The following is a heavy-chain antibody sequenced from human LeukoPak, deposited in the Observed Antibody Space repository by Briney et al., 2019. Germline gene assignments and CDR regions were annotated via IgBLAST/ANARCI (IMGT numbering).Heavy chain of an antibody. CDR1: GGSISSSSYY. Sequence: SGTLSLTCTVSGGSISSSSYYWGWIRQPPGKGLEWIGSIYYSGSTYYNPSLKSRVTISVDTSKNQFSLKLSSVTAADTAVYYCARRADSSGAFDIWGQGTMVTVSS. D-gene: IGHD6-25*01. V-gene: IGHV4-39*01. CDR2: IYYSGST. CDR3: ARRADSSGAFDI. J-gene: IGHJ3*02.